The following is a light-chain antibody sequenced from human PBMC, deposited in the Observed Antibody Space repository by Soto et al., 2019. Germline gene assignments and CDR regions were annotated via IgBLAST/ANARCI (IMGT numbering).Light chain of an antibody. Sequence: QAVVTQEPSLTVSPGGTVTLTCGSSTGPVTNGHFPYWFQQKPGQAPRPLIYDTDNTHSWTPARFSASLLGDKAALTLSGALPEDEADYYCLLSYTGRLYVFGPGTKLTVL. CDR2: DTD. V-gene: IGLV7-46*01. J-gene: IGLJ1*01. CDR3: LLSYTGRLYV. CDR1: TGPVTNGHF.